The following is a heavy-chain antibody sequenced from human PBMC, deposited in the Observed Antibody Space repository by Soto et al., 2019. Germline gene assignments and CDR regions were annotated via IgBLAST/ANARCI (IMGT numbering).Heavy chain of an antibody. CDR2: IYWDDDK. Sequence: QITLKESGPTLMKPTQTLTLTCAFSGFSLSTIGVAVGWIRQPPGKALEWLALIYWDDDKRYSPSLKSRLTIPKDTSKHHVVLTRSIMDPVDTATYYCAHGPYFYHSRGYTMFDYWGQESLVTVSS. D-gene: IGHD3-16*02. V-gene: IGHV2-5*02. CDR1: GFSLSTIGVA. CDR3: AHGPYFYHSRGYTMFDY. J-gene: IGHJ4*02.